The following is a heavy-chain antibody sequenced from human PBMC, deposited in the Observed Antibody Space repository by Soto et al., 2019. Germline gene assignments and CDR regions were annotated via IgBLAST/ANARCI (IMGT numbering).Heavy chain of an antibody. CDR2: IYFSEST. V-gene: IGHV4-30-4*01. CDR3: ARASPVVTDV. D-gene: IGHD5-18*01. Sequence: SETLSLTYNVSGASISSGDYYWSWIRQPPGKGLEWIGYIYFSESTSYNPSLKSRVTISGDKSKNQFSLRVTSVTAADTAVYYCARASPVVTDVWGQGTTVTVSS. CDR1: GASISSGDYY. J-gene: IGHJ6*02.